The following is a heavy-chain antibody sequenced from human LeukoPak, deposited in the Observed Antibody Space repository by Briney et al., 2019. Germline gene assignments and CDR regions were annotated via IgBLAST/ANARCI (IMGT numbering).Heavy chain of an antibody. Sequence: GGSLRLSCAASGFTFSSYAMHWVRQAPGKGLEYVSVISSDGGSTYYANSVKGRFTISRDNSKNTLYLQMGSLRAEDMAVYYCARRFRGSDYKWAPFDYWGQGTLVTVSS. CDR3: ARRFRGSDYKWAPFDY. V-gene: IGHV3-64*01. CDR2: ISSDGGST. CDR1: GFTFSSYA. J-gene: IGHJ4*02. D-gene: IGHD1-26*01.